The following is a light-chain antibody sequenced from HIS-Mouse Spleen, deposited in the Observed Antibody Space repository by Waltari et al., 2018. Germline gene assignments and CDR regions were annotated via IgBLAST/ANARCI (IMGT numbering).Light chain of an antibody. Sequence: SYELTQPPSVSVSPGQTARITCSGDALPKKYAYWYQQKSGQAPVLVIYEDSKRPSGIPVRFSGSSSGTMATLTISGAQVEDEADYYCYLTDSSGNHRVFGGGTKLTVL. CDR3: YLTDSSGNHRV. CDR2: EDS. CDR1: ALPKKY. J-gene: IGLJ2*01. V-gene: IGLV3-10*01.